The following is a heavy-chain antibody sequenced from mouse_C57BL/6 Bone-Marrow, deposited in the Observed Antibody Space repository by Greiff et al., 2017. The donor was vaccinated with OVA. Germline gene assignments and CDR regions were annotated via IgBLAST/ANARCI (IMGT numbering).Heavy chain of an antibody. CDR2: IYPGNSDT. CDR1: GYTFTSYW. J-gene: IGHJ2*01. V-gene: IGHV1-5*01. CDR3: TRSIITTVVAPYFDY. D-gene: IGHD1-1*01. Sequence: EVQLQQSGTVLARPGASVKMSCKTSGYTFTSYWMHWVKQRPGQGLEWIGAIYPGNSDTSYNQKFKGKAKLTAVTSASTAYMELSSLTNEDSAVYYCTRSIITTVVAPYFDYWGQGTTLTVSS.